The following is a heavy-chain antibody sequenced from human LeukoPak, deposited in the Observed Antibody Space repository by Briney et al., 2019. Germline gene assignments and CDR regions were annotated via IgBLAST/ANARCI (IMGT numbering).Heavy chain of an antibody. CDR3: AKDKYSSGWFTPSFDY. J-gene: IGHJ4*02. CDR2: ISYDGSNK. Sequence: GRSLRLSCAASGITFSSYGMHWVRQAPGKGLEWVAVISYDGSNKYYADSVKGRFTISRDNSKNTLYLQMNSLRAEDTAVYYCAKDKYSSGWFTPSFDYWGQGTLVTVSS. V-gene: IGHV3-30*18. D-gene: IGHD6-19*01. CDR1: GITFSSYG.